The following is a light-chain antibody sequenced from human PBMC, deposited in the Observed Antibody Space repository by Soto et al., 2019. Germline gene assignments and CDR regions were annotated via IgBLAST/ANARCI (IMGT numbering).Light chain of an antibody. Sequence: QAVVTQEPSLTVSPGGTVTLTCASSTGAVTSGYYPNWFQQKPGQAPRALIYSTRNKHPWTPARFSGSLLGGKAALTLSGVQPEDEAEYYCLLYYGGAYVFGTGTSHRP. J-gene: IGLJ1*01. CDR2: STR. V-gene: IGLV7-43*01. CDR3: LLYYGGAYV. CDR1: TGAVTSGYY.